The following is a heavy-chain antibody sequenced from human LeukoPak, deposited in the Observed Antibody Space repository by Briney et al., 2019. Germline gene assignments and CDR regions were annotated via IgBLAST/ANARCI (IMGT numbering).Heavy chain of an antibody. V-gene: IGHV4-59*08. Sequence: SETLSLTCTVSGGSISSYYWSWIRQPPGKGLEWIGYIYYSGSTNYNPSLKSRVTISVDTSRNQFSLKLSSVTAADTAVYYCARLIAVAGPGDYWGQGTLVTVSS. CDR3: ARLIAVAGPGDY. CDR1: GGSISSYY. CDR2: IYYSGST. D-gene: IGHD6-19*01. J-gene: IGHJ4*02.